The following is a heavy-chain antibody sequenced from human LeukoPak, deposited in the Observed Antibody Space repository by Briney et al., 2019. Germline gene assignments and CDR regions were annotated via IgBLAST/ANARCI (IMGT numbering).Heavy chain of an antibody. CDR1: GGSISSYY. J-gene: IGHJ3*02. Sequence: SETLSLPCTVSGGSISSYYWSWIRQPAGKGLEWIGRIYTSGSTNYNPSLKSRVTISVDKSKNQFSLKLSSVTAADTAVYYCAANNVGADDAFDIWGQGTMVTVSS. CDR2: IYTSGST. CDR3: AANNVGADDAFDI. V-gene: IGHV4-4*07. D-gene: IGHD1-26*01.